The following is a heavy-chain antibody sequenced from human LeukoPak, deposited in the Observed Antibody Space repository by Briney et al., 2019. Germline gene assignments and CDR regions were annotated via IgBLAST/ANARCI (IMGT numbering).Heavy chain of an antibody. Sequence: GGSLRLSCAASGFSFSTYWMTWVRQAPGKGLEWVANIKDDGSENNYVDSVRGRFTISRDNAKNSLYLQLSSLRAEDTAVYYCARDITSSYGGYLDYWGQGALVTVSS. V-gene: IGHV3-7*01. J-gene: IGHJ4*02. CDR1: GFSFSTYW. CDR2: IKDDGSEN. D-gene: IGHD2-2*01. CDR3: ARDITSSYGGYLDY.